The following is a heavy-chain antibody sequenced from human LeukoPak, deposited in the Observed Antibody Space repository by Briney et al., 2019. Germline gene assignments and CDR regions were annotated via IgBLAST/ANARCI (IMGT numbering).Heavy chain of an antibody. V-gene: IGHV1-18*01. D-gene: IGHD3-22*01. Sequence: ASVKVSCKATSHISWVRQAPGQGLEWMGWIGSYEGDTYYAQKFQGRVTVTTDTSTNTAYMELRSLRADDAAVYYCARDFWNFYDSSGYYRDFDSWGQGTLVTVSS. CDR2: IGSYEGDT. CDR1: TSH. J-gene: IGHJ5*01. CDR3: ARDFWNFYDSSGYYRDFDS.